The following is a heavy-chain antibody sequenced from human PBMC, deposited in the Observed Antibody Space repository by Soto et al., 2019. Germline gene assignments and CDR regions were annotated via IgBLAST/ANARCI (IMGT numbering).Heavy chain of an antibody. D-gene: IGHD3-10*01. Sequence: LRLSCAASGFTFSTCWMMWVRQAPGKGLEWVANINQDGSERYYVDSVKGRFTISRDNAKNSLYLQMNSLRAEDTAVYYCVKDNRGSYWGQGTLVTVSS. J-gene: IGHJ4*02. CDR3: VKDNRGSY. CDR1: GFTFSTCW. CDR2: INQDGSER. V-gene: IGHV3-7*01.